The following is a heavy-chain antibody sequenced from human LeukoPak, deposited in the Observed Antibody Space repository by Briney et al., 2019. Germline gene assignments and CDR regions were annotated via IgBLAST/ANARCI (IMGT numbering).Heavy chain of an antibody. D-gene: IGHD3-22*01. Sequence: SETLSLTCTVSGGSISSYYWSWIRQPPGKGLEWIGYIYYSGSTNYNPSLKSRVTISVDTSKNQFSLKLSSVTAADTAVYYCASSYDTSWFDPWGQGTQVTVSS. V-gene: IGHV4-59*01. CDR1: GGSISSYY. CDR3: ASSYDTSWFDP. CDR2: IYYSGST. J-gene: IGHJ5*02.